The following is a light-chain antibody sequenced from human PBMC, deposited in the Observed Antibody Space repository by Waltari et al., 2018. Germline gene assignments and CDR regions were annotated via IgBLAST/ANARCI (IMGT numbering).Light chain of an antibody. J-gene: IGLJ1*01. V-gene: IGLV2-14*03. Sequence: QSALTQPASVSGSPGQSITISCTGTSRDVGGYNYVSWYQQHPGKAPKLLIYDVIYRPSVVSDRFSSSKSGNTASLIISGLQADDEADYYCSSYISSSTPYVFGTGTKVTVL. CDR2: DVI. CDR3: SSYISSSTPYV. CDR1: SRDVGGYNY.